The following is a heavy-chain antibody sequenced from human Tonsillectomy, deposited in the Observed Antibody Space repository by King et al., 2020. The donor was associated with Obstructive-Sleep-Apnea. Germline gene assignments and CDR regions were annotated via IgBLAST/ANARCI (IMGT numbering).Heavy chain of an antibody. CDR3: TRVKKRISSGSSGWFHASDV. J-gene: IGHJ3*01. D-gene: IGHD6-19*01. Sequence: DVQLVESGGGLAQPGRSLRLSCTTSGFSFGDYAMSWFRQAPGKGLEWVGFIRSKSNGGTTEYAASVKGRFTISRDDSKNIACLQMDSLNTEDTAVYYCTRVKKRISSGSSGWFHASDVWGQGTVVTVSS. V-gene: IGHV3-49*03. CDR1: GFSFGDYA. CDR2: IRSKSNGGTT.